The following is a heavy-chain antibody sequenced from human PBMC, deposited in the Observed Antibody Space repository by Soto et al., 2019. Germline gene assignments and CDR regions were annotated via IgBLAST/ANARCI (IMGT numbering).Heavy chain of an antibody. CDR1: GFTFSSYW. D-gene: IGHD3-9*01. J-gene: IGHJ4*02. V-gene: IGHV3-7*03. CDR3: ARVAYYDILTGPFDY. Sequence: GGSLRLSCAASGFTFSSYWMSWVRQAPGQGLEWVANIKQDGSEKYYVDSVKGRFTISRDNAKNSLYLQMNSLRAEDTAVYYCARVAYYDILTGPFDYWGQGTLVTVSS. CDR2: IKQDGSEK.